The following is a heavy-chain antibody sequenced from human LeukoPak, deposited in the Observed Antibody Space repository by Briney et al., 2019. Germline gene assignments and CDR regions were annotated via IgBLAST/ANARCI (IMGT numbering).Heavy chain of an antibody. V-gene: IGHV1-18*01. CDR3: ARTSLGGFIAAAGTSPPDY. CDR1: GYTFTSYG. Sequence: GASVKVSCKASGYTFTSYGISWVRQAPGQGLEWMGWISAYNGNTNYAQKLQGRVTMTTDTSTSTAYMELRSLRSDDTAVYYCARTSLGGFIAAAGTSPPDYWGQGTLVTVSS. J-gene: IGHJ4*02. CDR2: ISAYNGNT. D-gene: IGHD6-13*01.